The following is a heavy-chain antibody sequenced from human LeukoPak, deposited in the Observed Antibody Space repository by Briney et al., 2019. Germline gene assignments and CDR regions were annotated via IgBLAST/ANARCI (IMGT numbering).Heavy chain of an antibody. Sequence: PGGSLRLSCAASGFTFSNSAMSWVRQAPGKGLEWVSGISSSGGSTYYADSVNGRFTISRDNSKNTLYLQMNSLRADDTAVYYCARGHSSSWLDYWGQGTLVTVSS. V-gene: IGHV3-23*01. J-gene: IGHJ4*02. CDR3: ARGHSSSWLDY. CDR1: GFTFSNSA. D-gene: IGHD6-13*01. CDR2: ISSSGGST.